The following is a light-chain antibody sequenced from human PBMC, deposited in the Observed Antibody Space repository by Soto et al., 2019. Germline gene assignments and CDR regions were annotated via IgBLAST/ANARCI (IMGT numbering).Light chain of an antibody. V-gene: IGLV1-44*01. CDR3: ATWHDSFYV. Sequence: QSVLTQPPSASGTPGQRVTVSCSGSTSDIGTNAVNWFQHLPGTAPRLLIYTNNQRPSGVPDRFSVSKSGTSASLAISVRQSEDEATYYCATWHDSFYVFGTGTKLTVL. CDR2: TNN. J-gene: IGLJ1*01. CDR1: TSDIGTNA.